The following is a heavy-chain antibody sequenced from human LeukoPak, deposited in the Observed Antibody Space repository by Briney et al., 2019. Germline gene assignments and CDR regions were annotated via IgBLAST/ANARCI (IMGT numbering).Heavy chain of an antibody. J-gene: IGHJ4*02. CDR1: GDSISSNEW. D-gene: IGHD6-19*01. Sequence: SETLSLTCSVSGDSISSNEWWSWVRQPPGKGREWIGVVFHSGSTNYNPSLKSRVTISIAKSKNQFSLEVTSVTAADTAIYYCARDLAVAGTNYFDFWGQGVLVTVSS. V-gene: IGHV4-4*02. CDR3: ARDLAVAGTNYFDF. CDR2: VFHSGST.